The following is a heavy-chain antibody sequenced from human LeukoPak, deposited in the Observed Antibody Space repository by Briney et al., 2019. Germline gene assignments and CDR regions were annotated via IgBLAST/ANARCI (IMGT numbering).Heavy chain of an antibody. J-gene: IGHJ4*02. Sequence: ASVKVSCKASGGTFSSYAISWVRQAPGQGLEWMGGIIPIFGTANYAQKFQGRVTITTDESTSTAYMELSSLRSEDTAVYYCAKGYDILTSGFFDYWGQGTLVTVSS. V-gene: IGHV1-69*05. CDR2: IIPIFGTA. CDR3: AKGYDILTSGFFDY. D-gene: IGHD3-9*01. CDR1: GGTFSSYA.